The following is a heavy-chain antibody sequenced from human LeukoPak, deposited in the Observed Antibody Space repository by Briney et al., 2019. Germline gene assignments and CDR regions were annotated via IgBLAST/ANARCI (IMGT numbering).Heavy chain of an antibody. V-gene: IGHV3-30-3*01. CDR3: ARSPRTSIAAAGYFDY. CDR2: ISYDGSNK. Sequence: GGSLRLSCAASGFTFSSYAMHWVRQAPGKGLEWVAVISYDGSNKYYADSVKGRFTISRDNSKNTLYLQMNSLRAEDTAVYYCARSPRTSIAAAGYFDYWGQGTLVTVSS. D-gene: IGHD6-13*01. CDR1: GFTFSSYA. J-gene: IGHJ4*02.